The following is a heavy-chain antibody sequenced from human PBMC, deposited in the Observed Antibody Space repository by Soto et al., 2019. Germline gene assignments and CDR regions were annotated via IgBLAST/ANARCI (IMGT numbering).Heavy chain of an antibody. CDR3: AKDRSSTSCYAFDY. CDR2: ISGSGVTT. Sequence: EVQRLESGGGLVQPGGSLILACAASGFTFRNYAMSWARQAPGKGLEWVSAISGSGVTTHYADSVKGRFTISRDNSKNTLYLQMNSLRVEDTAVYYCAKDRSSTSCYAFDYWGQGSLVTVSS. D-gene: IGHD2-2*01. CDR1: GFTFRNYA. J-gene: IGHJ4*02. V-gene: IGHV3-23*01.